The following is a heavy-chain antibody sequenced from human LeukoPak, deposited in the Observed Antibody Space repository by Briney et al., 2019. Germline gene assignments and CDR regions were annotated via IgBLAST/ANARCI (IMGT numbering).Heavy chain of an antibody. CDR1: GGSFSGYY. J-gene: IGHJ4*02. V-gene: IGHV4-34*01. CDR3: ATSGYDNHKIDY. Sequence: PSETLSLTCAVYGGSFSGYYWSWIRQPPGKGLEWIGEINHSGSTNYNPSLKSRVTISVDTSKNQFSLKLSSVTAADTAVYYCATSGYDNHKIDYWGQGTLVTVSS. D-gene: IGHD5-12*01. CDR2: INHSGST.